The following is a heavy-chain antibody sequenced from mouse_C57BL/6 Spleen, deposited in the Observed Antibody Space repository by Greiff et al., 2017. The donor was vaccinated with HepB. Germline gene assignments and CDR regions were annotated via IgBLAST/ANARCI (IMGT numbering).Heavy chain of an antibody. CDR2: ISYDGSN. Sequence: EVKLLESGPGLVKPSQSLSLTCSVTGYSITSGYYWNWIRQFPGNKLEWMGYISYDGSNNYNPSLKNRISITRDTSKNQFFLKLNSVTTEDTATYYCARFITTYYYAMDYWGQGTSVTVSS. D-gene: IGHD1-1*01. CDR3: ARFITTYYYAMDY. V-gene: IGHV3-6*01. CDR1: GYSITSGYY. J-gene: IGHJ4*01.